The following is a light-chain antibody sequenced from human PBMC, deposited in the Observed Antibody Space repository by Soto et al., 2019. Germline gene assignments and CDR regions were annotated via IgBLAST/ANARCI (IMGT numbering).Light chain of an antibody. Sequence: DIQMTQSPSTLSASVGDRVTITCRASQSISSWLAWYQQKPGKAPKLLIYDASSLESGVPSRFSGSGSGTEFTLTISSLQPDDFATYYCQQYNSYRGLTFGGGTKVGIK. CDR3: QQYNSYRGLT. CDR2: DAS. V-gene: IGKV1-5*01. J-gene: IGKJ4*01. CDR1: QSISSW.